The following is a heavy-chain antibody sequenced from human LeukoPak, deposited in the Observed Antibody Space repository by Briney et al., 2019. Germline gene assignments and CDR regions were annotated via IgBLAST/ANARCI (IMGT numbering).Heavy chain of an antibody. V-gene: IGHV1-8*01. CDR2: MNPNSGDT. CDR1: GYTFTSYD. Sequence: GASVKVSCKASGYTFTSYDINWVRQATGQGLEWMGWMNPNSGDTSHAQKIQGRVTMTRNTSISTAYMELSSLRSKGPAVYYCARVRYYYDSSGYFYYFDYWGQGALVTVSS. J-gene: IGHJ4*02. D-gene: IGHD3-22*01. CDR3: ARVRYYYDSSGYFYYFDY.